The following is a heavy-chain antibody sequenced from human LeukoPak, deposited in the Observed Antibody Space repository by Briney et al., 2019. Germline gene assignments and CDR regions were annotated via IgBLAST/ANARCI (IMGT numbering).Heavy chain of an antibody. J-gene: IGHJ4*02. CDR1: GFTFSSYA. CDR3: AKEYSATTFLDY. CDR2: ISYDGSNK. D-gene: IGHD4-17*01. V-gene: IGHV3-30*04. Sequence: GGSLRLSCAASGFTFSSYAMHWVRQAPGKGLEWVAVISYDGSNKYYGDSVKGRFTISRDNSKNTLYLQMNSLRAEDTAVYYCAKEYSATTFLDYWGQGTLVTVSS.